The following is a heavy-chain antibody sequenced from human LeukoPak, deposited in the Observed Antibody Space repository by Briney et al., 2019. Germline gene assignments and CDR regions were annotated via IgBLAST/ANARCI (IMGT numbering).Heavy chain of an antibody. Sequence: ASVTVSCKASGYTFTSYYMHWVRQAPGQGLEWMGIINPSGVSTSYAQKFQGRVTMTRDTSTSTVYMELSSLRSEDTAVYYCARDYYDSSGYYYHWFDPWGQGTLVTVSS. J-gene: IGHJ5*02. CDR2: INPSGVST. D-gene: IGHD3-22*01. CDR1: GYTFTSYY. CDR3: ARDYYDSSGYYYHWFDP. V-gene: IGHV1-46*01.